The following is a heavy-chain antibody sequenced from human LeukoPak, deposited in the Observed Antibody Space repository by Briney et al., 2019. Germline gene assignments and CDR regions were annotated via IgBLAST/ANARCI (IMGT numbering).Heavy chain of an antibody. CDR2: IDSSGSTI. CDR1: GFAFSSYE. Sequence: PGGSLRLSCAASGFAFSSYEMNWVRQAPGKGLEWISYIDSSGSTIYADSVKGRFTISRDNSKNTLYLQMNSLRAEDTAVYYCAKVSSNWYFDLWGRGTLVTVSS. CDR3: AKVSSNWYFDL. J-gene: IGHJ2*01. V-gene: IGHV3-48*03.